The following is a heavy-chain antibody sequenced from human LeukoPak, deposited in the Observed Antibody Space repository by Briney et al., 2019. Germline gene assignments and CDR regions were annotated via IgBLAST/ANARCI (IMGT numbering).Heavy chain of an antibody. CDR1: SGSIGSDALY. V-gene: IGHV4-39*01. D-gene: IGHD3-10*01. CDR3: VAEEYGTGSYYKSAF. J-gene: IGHJ4*02. CDR2: GHYTRPYSVTT. Sequence: SETLSLTCTVSSGSIGSDALYWGWIGQSPGKGLEWIGSGHYTRPYSVTTYYNHSLERQFTVSTVRSKTLRYLQLHSVTVADAAVYYCVAEEYGTGSYYKSAFWGKGALVSVSS.